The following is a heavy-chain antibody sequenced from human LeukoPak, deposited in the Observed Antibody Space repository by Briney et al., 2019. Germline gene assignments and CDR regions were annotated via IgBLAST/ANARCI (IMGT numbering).Heavy chain of an antibody. CDR3: GRDYGSGWRDY. V-gene: IGHV1-46*01. J-gene: IGHJ4*02. CDR2: INPSGGST. Sequence: ASVKVSCKASGYTFTSYYMHWVRQAPGQGLEWMGIINPSGGSTSYAQKFQGRVTMTRDMSTSTVYMELSSLRSEDTAVYYCGRDYGSGWRDYWGQGTLVTVSS. D-gene: IGHD6-19*01. CDR1: GYTFTSYY.